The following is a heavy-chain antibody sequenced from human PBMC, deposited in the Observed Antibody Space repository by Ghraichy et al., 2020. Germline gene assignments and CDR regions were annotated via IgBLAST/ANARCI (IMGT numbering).Heavy chain of an antibody. D-gene: IGHD3-22*01. CDR3: ARDPQGVVVLSSYYAMDV. V-gene: IGHV1-46*02. Sequence: ASVKVSCKASGYTFNSYHLHWVRQAPGQGLEWMGIINPNTGSISYAQKFQGRVSMTRDTSTSTVYMELSSLRSEDTAAYYCARDPQGVVVLSSYYAMDVWGQGTTVTVSS. J-gene: IGHJ6*02. CDR1: GYTFNSYH. CDR2: INPNTGSI.